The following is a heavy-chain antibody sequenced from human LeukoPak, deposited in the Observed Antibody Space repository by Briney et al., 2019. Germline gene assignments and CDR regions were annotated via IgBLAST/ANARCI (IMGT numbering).Heavy chain of an antibody. V-gene: IGHV3-66*04. Sequence: PGGSLRLSCAASGFTVSSNYMSWVRQAPGKGLEWVSVIYSGGSTYYADSVKGRFTISRDNSKNTLYLRMNSLRAEDTAVYYCARQYYYDSSGPIDYWGQGTLVTVSS. CDR2: IYSGGST. CDR1: GFTVSSNY. CDR3: ARQYYYDSSGPIDY. D-gene: IGHD3-22*01. J-gene: IGHJ4*02.